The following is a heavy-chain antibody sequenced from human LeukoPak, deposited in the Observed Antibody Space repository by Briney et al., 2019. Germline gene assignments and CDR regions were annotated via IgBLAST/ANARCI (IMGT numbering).Heavy chain of an antibody. V-gene: IGHV4-34*01. CDR1: GGSFSGYY. CDR3: ARASDYVWGRFDP. J-gene: IGHJ5*02. Sequence: SETLSLTCAVYGGSFSGYYWSWIRQPPGKGLEWIGEINHSGSTNYNPSLKSRVTISVDTSKNQFSLKLSSVTAADTAVYYCARASDYVWGRFDPWGQGTLVTVSS. CDR2: INHSGST. D-gene: IGHD3-16*01.